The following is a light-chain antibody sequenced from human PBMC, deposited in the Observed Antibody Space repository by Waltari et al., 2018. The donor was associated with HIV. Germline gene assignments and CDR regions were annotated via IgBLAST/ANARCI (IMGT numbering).Light chain of an antibody. J-gene: IGLJ3*02. CDR2: DND. CDR1: SATFGNAF. CDR3: GTWDTSLGAGV. Sequence: QSVLTQPPSVSAAPGQKVTIPCSGRSATFGNAFGSWYQHLPGAAPKLLIYDNDKRPSGISDGFSGSKSGTSATLGITGLQTGDEADYYCGTWDTSLGAGVFGGGTKLTVL. V-gene: IGLV1-51*01.